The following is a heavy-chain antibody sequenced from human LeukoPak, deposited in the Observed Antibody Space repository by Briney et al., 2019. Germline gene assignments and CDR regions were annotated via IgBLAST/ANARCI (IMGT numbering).Heavy chain of an antibody. J-gene: IGHJ4*02. CDR1: GGSISSGGYY. D-gene: IGHD2-21*02. CDR3: ARGPPYIVVVTAIGFFDY. V-gene: IGHV4-39*07. Sequence: SETLSLTCTVSGGSISSGGYYWSWIRQHPGKGLEWIGEINHSGSTNYNPSLKSRVTISVDTSKNQFSLKLISVTAADTAVYYCARGPPYIVVVTAIGFFDYWGQGTLVTVSS. CDR2: INHSGST.